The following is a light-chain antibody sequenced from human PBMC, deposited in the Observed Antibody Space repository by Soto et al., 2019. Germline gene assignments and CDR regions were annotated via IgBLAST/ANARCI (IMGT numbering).Light chain of an antibody. CDR1: LGISTY. J-gene: IGKJ3*01. V-gene: IGKV1-9*01. CDR2: AAS. Sequence: DIQLTQSPSFLSASVGDRVTITCRASLGISTYLAWYQQQPGKAPNLLIYAASTLQSGVPSRFSGSGSGTEFTLTISSLQPEDFATYYCQQVNTYTFGPGTKVDIK. CDR3: QQVNTYT.